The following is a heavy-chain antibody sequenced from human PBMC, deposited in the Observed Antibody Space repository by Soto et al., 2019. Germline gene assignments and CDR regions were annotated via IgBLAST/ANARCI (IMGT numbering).Heavy chain of an antibody. CDR1: GGSTRNYY. D-gene: IGHD1-26*01. J-gene: IGHJ4*02. CDR2: VYYTGST. V-gene: IGHV4-59*01. CDR3: ARTIHSGSFSQLDY. Sequence: ETLSLTCTVSGGSTRNYYWSWIRQPPGKGLEWIGYVYYTGSTNYIPSLESRVTISVDPSNRQFSLTLNSVTAADTAIYYCARTIHSGSFSQLDYWGQGIQVTVSS.